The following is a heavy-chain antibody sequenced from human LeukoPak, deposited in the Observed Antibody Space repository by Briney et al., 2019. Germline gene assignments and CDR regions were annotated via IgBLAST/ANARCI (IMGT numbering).Heavy chain of an antibody. CDR3: ARDFSPTVVTRDAFDI. CDR2: IYTSGST. V-gene: IGHV4-4*07. Sequence: PSETLSLTCTVSGGSISSYYWSWIRQPAGKGLEWIGRIYTSGSTNYNPSLKSRVTMSVDTSKNQFSLKLSSATAADTAVYYCARDFSPTVVTRDAFDIWGQGTMVTVSS. D-gene: IGHD4-23*01. CDR1: GGSISSYY. J-gene: IGHJ3*02.